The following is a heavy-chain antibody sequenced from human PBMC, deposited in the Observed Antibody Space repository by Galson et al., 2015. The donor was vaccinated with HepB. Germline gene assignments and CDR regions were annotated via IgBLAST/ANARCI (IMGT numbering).Heavy chain of an antibody. Sequence: SLRLSCAAFGFSFSSYGMHWVRQAPGTGLEWVAAVSYDGINKYYSDSLKGRFTISSDNSKNTLYLQMNSPRVEDTAVYYCARGRNYYDSTGSYDHWGQGTLVTVSS. CDR3: ARGRNYYDSTGSYDH. D-gene: IGHD3-22*01. V-gene: IGHV3-30*03. CDR2: VSYDGINK. J-gene: IGHJ4*02. CDR1: GFSFSSYG.